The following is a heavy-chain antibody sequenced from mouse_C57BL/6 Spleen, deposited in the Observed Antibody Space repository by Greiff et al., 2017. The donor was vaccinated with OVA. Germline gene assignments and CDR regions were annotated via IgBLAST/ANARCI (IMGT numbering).Heavy chain of an antibody. CDR1: GYTFTDYY. CDR3: ARGGYYGSSPRFAY. V-gene: IGHV1-26*01. Sequence: EVQLQQSGPELVKPGASVKISCKASGYTFTDYYMNWVKQSHGKSLEWIGDINPNNGGTSYNQKFKGKATLTVDKSSSTAYMELRSLTSEDSAVDYCARGGYYGSSPRFAYWGQGTLVTVSA. D-gene: IGHD1-1*01. J-gene: IGHJ3*01. CDR2: INPNNGGT.